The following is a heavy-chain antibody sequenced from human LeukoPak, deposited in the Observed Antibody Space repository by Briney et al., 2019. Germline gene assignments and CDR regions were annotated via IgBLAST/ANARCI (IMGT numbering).Heavy chain of an antibody. CDR3: ARDGVGATTCFDY. Sequence: TGGSLRLSCAASGFTFNTYSINWVRQAPGKGLEWDSSISSSSSYIYYADSVKGRFTISRDNAKNSLYLQMNSLRAEDTAVYYCARDGVGATTCFDYWGQGTLVTVSS. CDR1: GFTFNTYS. CDR2: ISSSSSYI. V-gene: IGHV3-21*01. D-gene: IGHD1-26*01. J-gene: IGHJ4*02.